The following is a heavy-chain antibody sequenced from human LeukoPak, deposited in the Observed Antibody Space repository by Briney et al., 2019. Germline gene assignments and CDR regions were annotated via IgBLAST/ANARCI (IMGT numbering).Heavy chain of an antibody. CDR2: TYYRSKWYN. Sequence: SQTLSLTCAISGDSVSSNSAAWNWIRQSPSRGLEWLGRTYYRSKWYNDYAVSVKSRITINPDTSKNQFSLQLNSVTPEDTAVYYCARRELLWFGESSRYFDYWGQGTLVTVSS. J-gene: IGHJ4*02. CDR3: ARRELLWFGESSRYFDY. CDR1: GDSVSSNSAA. D-gene: IGHD3-10*01. V-gene: IGHV6-1*01.